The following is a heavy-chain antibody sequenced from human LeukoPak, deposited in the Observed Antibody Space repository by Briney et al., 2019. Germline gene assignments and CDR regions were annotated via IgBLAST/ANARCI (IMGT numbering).Heavy chain of an antibody. V-gene: IGHV3-30*02. D-gene: IGHD6-13*01. Sequence: GGSLRLSCAASGFTFSSYGMHWVRQAPGKGLEWVAFIRYDGSNKYYADSVKGRFTISRDNSKNTLYLQMNSLRAEDTAVYYCAKGYKQLEGGAGYWGQGTLVTVSS. CDR2: IRYDGSNK. CDR3: AKGYKQLEGGAGY. CDR1: GFTFSSYG. J-gene: IGHJ4*02.